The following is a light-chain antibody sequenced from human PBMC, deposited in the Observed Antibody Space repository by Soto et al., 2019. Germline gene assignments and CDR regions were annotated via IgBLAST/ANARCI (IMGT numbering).Light chain of an antibody. CDR1: QSVSSNY. CDR2: GAS. Sequence: EIVLTQSPGTLSLSPGERGTLSCRASQSVSSNYLAWYQQKPGQAPRLLIYGASSRATGIPDRFGGSGSGTDFTLIISGLEPEDFAVYYCQQYGNSPWTFGQGTKVEIE. CDR3: QQYGNSPWT. J-gene: IGKJ1*01. V-gene: IGKV3-20*01.